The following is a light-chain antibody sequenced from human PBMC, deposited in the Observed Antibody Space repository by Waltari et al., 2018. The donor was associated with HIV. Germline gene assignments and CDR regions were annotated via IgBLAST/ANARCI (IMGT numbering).Light chain of an antibody. CDR3: TAWDDGLSDPV. CDR2: SNN. J-gene: IGLJ3*02. Sequence: QSVLTQPPSASGTPGQRVTISCSGSSSNIGSNTVNLYQQLPGTAPKLLIYSNNQRPSGVPDRFSGSKSGTSASLAISGLQSEDEADYYCTAWDDGLSDPVFGGGTKLTVL. V-gene: IGLV1-44*01. CDR1: SSNIGSNT.